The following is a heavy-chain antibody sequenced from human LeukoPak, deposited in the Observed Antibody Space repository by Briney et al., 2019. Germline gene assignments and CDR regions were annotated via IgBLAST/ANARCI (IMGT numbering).Heavy chain of an antibody. CDR3: VRRTYGSGSYYNGWYFDY. Sequence: PSETLCLTCAVYGGSFSVYYWSWVPQPPGKGLEWIGEINHSGSTNYNPSLKSRLTISVDTSKKQFSLKLRSVTAADTAVYSGVRRTYGSGSYYNGWYFDYWGQGTLVAVSS. D-gene: IGHD3-10*01. V-gene: IGHV4-34*01. J-gene: IGHJ4*02. CDR2: INHSGST. CDR1: GGSFSVYY.